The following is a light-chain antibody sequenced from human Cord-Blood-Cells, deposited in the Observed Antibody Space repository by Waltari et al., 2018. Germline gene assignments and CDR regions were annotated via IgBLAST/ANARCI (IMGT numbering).Light chain of an antibody. CDR2: DVS. CDR3: SSYTSSSTVV. CDR1: SSDVGGYNY. J-gene: IGLJ2*01. Sequence: QSALTQPASVSGSPGQSITISCTGTSSDVGGYNYVSWYQQHPGKAPKLMIYDVSKRPSGVSNRFSASKAGNTDALTISGLQAEDEADYYCSSYTSSSTVVFGGGTKLTVL. V-gene: IGLV2-14*01.